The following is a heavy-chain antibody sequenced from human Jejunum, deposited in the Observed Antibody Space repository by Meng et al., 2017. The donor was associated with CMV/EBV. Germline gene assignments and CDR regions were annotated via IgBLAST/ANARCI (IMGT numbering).Heavy chain of an antibody. CDR1: GFTFQNYW. D-gene: IGHD3-10*01. Sequence: SCEASGFTFQNYWMHWVRQAPGKGLVWVSRVNGDGSSTSYADSVKGRFTISRDNAKNTLYLQMDSLRTEDTAVYFCTRRGDFDVWGQGTLVTVSS. V-gene: IGHV3-74*01. CDR2: VNGDGSST. CDR3: TRRGDFDV. J-gene: IGHJ4*02.